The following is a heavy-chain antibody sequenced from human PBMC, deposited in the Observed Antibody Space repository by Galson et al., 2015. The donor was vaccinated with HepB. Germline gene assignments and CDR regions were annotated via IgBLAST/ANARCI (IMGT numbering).Heavy chain of an antibody. V-gene: IGHV1-46*01. D-gene: IGHD6-19*01. J-gene: IGHJ4*02. CDR3: ARDGQPQGSGWPNDY. CDR2: INPSGGST. Sequence: SVKVSCKASGYTFTSYFMHWVRQAPGQGLEWVGIINPSGGSTSYAQKYQGRLQGRLTITTDTSATTVYMQLSGLRSDDTAVYYCARDGQPQGSGWPNDYWGQGTLVTVSS. CDR1: GYTFTSYF.